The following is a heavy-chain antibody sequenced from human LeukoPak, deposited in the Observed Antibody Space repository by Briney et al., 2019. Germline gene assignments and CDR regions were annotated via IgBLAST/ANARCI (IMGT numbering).Heavy chain of an antibody. CDR1: RFTFRNYA. J-gene: IGHJ3*02. CDR2: ISYDGSNK. D-gene: IGHD3-22*01. CDR3: ARDRDPGYNDSSGYRRVNAFDI. Sequence: GRSLRLSCAASRFTFRNYAMHWVRQAPGKGLEWVAVISYDGSNKYYADSVKGRFTISRDNAKNSLYLQMNSLRAEDTAVYYCARDRDPGYNDSSGYRRVNAFDIWGQGTMVTVSS. V-gene: IGHV3-30*04.